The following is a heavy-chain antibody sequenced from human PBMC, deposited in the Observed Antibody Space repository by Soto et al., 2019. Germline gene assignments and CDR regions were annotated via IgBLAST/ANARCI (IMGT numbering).Heavy chain of an antibody. D-gene: IGHD1-26*01. CDR3: ARGLVGATVPYYFDY. V-gene: IGHV3-7*04. CDR1: GFTFSSYW. CDR2: IKQDGSEK. J-gene: IGHJ4*02. Sequence: PVGSLRLSCAASGFTFSSYWMSWVRQAPGKGLEWVANIKQDGSEKYYVDSVKGRFTISRDNAKNSLYLQMNSLRAEDTAVYYCARGLVGATVPYYFDYWGQGTLVTVSS.